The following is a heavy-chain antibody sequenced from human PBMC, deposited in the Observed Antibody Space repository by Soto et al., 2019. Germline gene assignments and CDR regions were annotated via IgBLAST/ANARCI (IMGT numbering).Heavy chain of an antibody. D-gene: IGHD3-3*01. CDR1: VGTFSIYA. Sequence: SVXGSFKSSVGTFSIYAISRCLQAPGQGLEWMGGIIPIFGTANYAQKFQGRVTITAEKSTRTAYMELRSLRSEDTAVYYCERWGYNKIFGAKYGMDVWGQGTTVTVYS. CDR3: ERWGYNKIFGAKYGMDV. V-gene: IGHV1-69*06. J-gene: IGHJ6*01. CDR2: IIPIFGTA.